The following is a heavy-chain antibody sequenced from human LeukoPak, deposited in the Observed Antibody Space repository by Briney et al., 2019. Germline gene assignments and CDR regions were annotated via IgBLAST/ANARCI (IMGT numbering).Heavy chain of an antibody. CDR3: AAGGGWDPSFGVVTHIDA. CDR2: IDNDGHGI. Sequence: GGSLRLSCVTSGFTFSGYWMHWVRQGPDKGRDVVSRIDNDGHGIIYADSVKGRFTTSRDNVKNTLYLQMNSLRVEDTAVYYCAAGGGWDPSFGVVTHIDAWGKGTTVVVS. J-gene: IGHJ6*03. V-gene: IGHV3-74*01. CDR1: GFTFSGYW. D-gene: IGHD3-3*01.